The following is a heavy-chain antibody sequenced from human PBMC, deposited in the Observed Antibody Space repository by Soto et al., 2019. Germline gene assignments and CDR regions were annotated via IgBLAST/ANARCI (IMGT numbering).Heavy chain of an antibody. CDR1: GFTFSIYA. D-gene: IGHD3-10*01. V-gene: IGHV3-30-3*01. CDR3: AEPRDTGDAFDI. CDR2: ISYDGSNK. J-gene: IGHJ3*02. Sequence: GGSLRLSCAASGFTFSIYALHWVRQAPGKGLEWVAVISYDGSNKYYADSVKGRFTISRDNSKNTLYLQMNSLRAEDTAVYYCAEPRDTGDAFDIWGQGTMVTVSS.